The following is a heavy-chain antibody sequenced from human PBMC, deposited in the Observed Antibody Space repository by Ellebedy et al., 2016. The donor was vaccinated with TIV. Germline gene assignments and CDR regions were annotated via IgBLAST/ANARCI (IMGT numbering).Heavy chain of an antibody. J-gene: IGHJ4*02. V-gene: IGHV3-66*01. CDR1: GFTVSSNY. CDR3: ARDFMEGTITPHDY. D-gene: IGHD5-12*01. CDR2: IYSGGST. Sequence: GESLKISCAASGFTVSSNYMSWVRQAPGKGLEWVSVIYSGGSTYYADSVKGRFTISRDNSKNTLYLQMNSLRAEDTAVYYCARDFMEGTITPHDYWGQGTLVTVSS.